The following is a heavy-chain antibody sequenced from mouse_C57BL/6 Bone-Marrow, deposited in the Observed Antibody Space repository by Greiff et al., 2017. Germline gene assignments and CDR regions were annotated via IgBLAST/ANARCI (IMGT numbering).Heavy chain of an antibody. D-gene: IGHD2-13*01. CDR2: IDPSDSET. Sequence: VQLQQPGAELVRPGSSVKLSCKASGYTFTSYWMHWVKQRPIQGLEWIGNIDPSDSETHYNQKFKDKATLTVDKSSSTAYMQLSSRTSEDSAVLYCARSCAREGDGAPFADWGQGTLVTVSA. J-gene: IGHJ3*01. CDR1: GYTFTSYW. V-gene: IGHV1-52*01. CDR3: ARSCAREGDGAPFAD.